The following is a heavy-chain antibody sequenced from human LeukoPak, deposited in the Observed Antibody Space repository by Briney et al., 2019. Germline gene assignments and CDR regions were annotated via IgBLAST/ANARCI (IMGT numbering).Heavy chain of an antibody. CDR2: ISGSGGST. J-gene: IGHJ5*02. Sequence: GGSLRLSCAASGFTFSSYGMSWVRQAPGKGLEWVSAISGSGGSTYYADSVKGRFTISRDNSKNTLYLQMNSLRAEDTAVYYCARGGGGNRNWFDPWGQGTLVTVSS. CDR3: ARGGGGNRNWFDP. D-gene: IGHD4-23*01. V-gene: IGHV3-23*01. CDR1: GFTFSSYG.